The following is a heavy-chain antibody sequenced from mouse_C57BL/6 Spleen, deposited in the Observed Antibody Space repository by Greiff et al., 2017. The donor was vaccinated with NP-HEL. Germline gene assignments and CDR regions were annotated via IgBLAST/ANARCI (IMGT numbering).Heavy chain of an antibody. V-gene: IGHV3-6*01. CDR2: ISYDGSN. CDR3: ARGYDYYFDY. J-gene: IGHJ2*01. Sequence: VQLKQSGPGLVKPSQSLSLTCSVTGYSITSGYYWNWIRQFPGNKLEWMGYISYDGSNNYNPSLKNRISITRDTSKNQFFLKLNSVTTEDTATYYCARGYDYYFDYWGQGTTLTVSS. D-gene: IGHD2-4*01. CDR1: GYSITSGYY.